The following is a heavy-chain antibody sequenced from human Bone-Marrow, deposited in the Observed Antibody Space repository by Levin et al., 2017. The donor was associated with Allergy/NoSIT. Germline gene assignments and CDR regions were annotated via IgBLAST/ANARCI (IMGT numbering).Heavy chain of an antibody. CDR2: ISYDGSNK. J-gene: IGHJ3*02. Sequence: PGGSLRLSCAASGFTFSSYAMHWVRQAPGKGLEWVAVISYDGSNKYYADSVKGRFTISRDNSKNTLYLQMNSLRAEDTAVYYCARGGVVVPAARDAFDIWGQGTMVTVSS. CDR1: GFTFSSYA. V-gene: IGHV3-30-3*01. D-gene: IGHD2-2*01. CDR3: ARGGVVVPAARDAFDI.